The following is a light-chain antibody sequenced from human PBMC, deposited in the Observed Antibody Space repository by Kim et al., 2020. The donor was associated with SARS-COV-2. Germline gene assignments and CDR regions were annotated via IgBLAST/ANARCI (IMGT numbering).Light chain of an antibody. J-gene: IGLJ2*01. CDR3: QAWDSRTYVV. Sequence: SYELTQPPSVSVSPGQTASITCSGDKLGDKYACWYQQKPGQSPVLVIYQDTKRPSGIPERFSGSNSGNTATLTISGTQAMDEADYYCQAWDSRTYVVFGGGTPLTVL. V-gene: IGLV3-1*01. CDR2: QDT. CDR1: KLGDKY.